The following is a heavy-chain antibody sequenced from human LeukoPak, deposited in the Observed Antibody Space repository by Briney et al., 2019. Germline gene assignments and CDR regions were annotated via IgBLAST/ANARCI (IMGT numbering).Heavy chain of an antibody. CDR3: ARDRGAYCGGDCYLGFDY. J-gene: IGHJ4*01. CDR1: GFTFSSYT. V-gene: IGHV3-21*01. Sequence: GGSLRLSCAASGFTFSSYTMNWVRQAPGKGLAWVSCIAGSSGYISYADSVKGRFTISRDNAKKSLYLQMTSLTAEDTAVYYCARDRGAYCGGDCYLGFDYWGRGTLVTVSS. D-gene: IGHD2-21*02. CDR2: IAGSSGYI.